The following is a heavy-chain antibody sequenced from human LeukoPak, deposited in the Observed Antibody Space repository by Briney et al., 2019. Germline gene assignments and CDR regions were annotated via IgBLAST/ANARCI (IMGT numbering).Heavy chain of an antibody. Sequence: SQTLSLTCTVSGGSISSGDHYWSWIRQPPGKGLEWIGYIYYSGSTYYNPPLKSRVTISVDTSKNQFSLKLSSVTAADTAVYYCARVGAVTTLNWFDPWGQGTLVTVSS. CDR1: GGSISSGDHY. V-gene: IGHV4-30-4*01. D-gene: IGHD4-17*01. CDR3: ARVGAVTTLNWFDP. CDR2: IYYSGST. J-gene: IGHJ5*02.